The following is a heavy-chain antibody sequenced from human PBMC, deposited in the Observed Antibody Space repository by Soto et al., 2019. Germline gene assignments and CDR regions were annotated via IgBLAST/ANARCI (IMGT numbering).Heavy chain of an antibody. CDR3: ARHWITMVRGVCHFDY. CDR1: GGSITTNNW. J-gene: IGHJ4*02. Sequence: SETLSLTCAVSGGSITTNNWWSWVRQTPGKGLEWIGQIYHTGSTNYNPSLKSRVTISIEKSKSQFSLKLKSVTAADTAVYYCARHWITMVRGVCHFDYWGQGTLVTVS. D-gene: IGHD3-10*01. V-gene: IGHV4-4*02. CDR2: IYHTGST.